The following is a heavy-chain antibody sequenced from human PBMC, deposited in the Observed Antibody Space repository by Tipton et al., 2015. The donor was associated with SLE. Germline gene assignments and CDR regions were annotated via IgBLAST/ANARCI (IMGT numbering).Heavy chain of an antibody. J-gene: IGHJ6*02. CDR2: LNTDGSRT. D-gene: IGHD3-3*01. CDR1: GFTFRSYW. CDR3: ARDPADFWGGYSDYYFYYGLDV. Sequence: SLRLSCAASGFTFRSYWMHWVRQAPGKGLVWVSGLNTDGSRTSYADSVKGRFTISRDDAKNTLFLQMNSLRAEDTAVYYCARDPADFWGGYSDYYFYYGLDVWGQGTTVTVSS. V-gene: IGHV3-74*01.